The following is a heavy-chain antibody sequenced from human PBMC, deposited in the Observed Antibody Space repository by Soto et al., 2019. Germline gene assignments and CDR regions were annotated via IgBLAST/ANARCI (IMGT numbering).Heavy chain of an antibody. Sequence: QVQLVESGGGVVQPGRSLRLSCAASGFTFSSCGMHWVRQAPGKGLEWVAVISYDGSNKYYADSVKGRFTISRDNSKNTLYLQMNSLRAEDTAVYYCAQGTSAVSGTFPRHWGQGTMVTVSS. J-gene: IGHJ3*01. D-gene: IGHD6-19*01. V-gene: IGHV3-30*18. CDR3: AQGTSAVSGTFPRH. CDR1: GFTFSSCG. CDR2: ISYDGSNK.